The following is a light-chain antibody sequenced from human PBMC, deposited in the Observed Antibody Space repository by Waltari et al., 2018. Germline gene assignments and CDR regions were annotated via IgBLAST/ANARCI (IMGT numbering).Light chain of an antibody. CDR1: QSVSSN. CDR2: GAS. J-gene: IGKJ2*01. Sequence: EIVMTQSPATLSVSPGERATLPCRASQSVSSNLAWYQQKPGQAPRLLIYGASTRATGIPARCSGSGSGTEFTLTISSLQSEDFAVYYCQQYNNWPPLYTFGQGTKLEIK. V-gene: IGKV3-15*01. CDR3: QQYNNWPPLYT.